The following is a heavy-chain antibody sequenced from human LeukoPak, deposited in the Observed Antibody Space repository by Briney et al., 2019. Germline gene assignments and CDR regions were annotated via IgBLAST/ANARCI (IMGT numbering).Heavy chain of an antibody. CDR3: ARHPFSAPFDY. CDR2: VYQTGDT. Sequence: SATLSLTCTVSGGSMNNYYWSWFRRPPGKGLEWIAYVYQTGDTRYNPSLKSRLSISLDTSKNQFSLQLRSVTATDTAVYYCARHPFSAPFDYWGQGILVTVSS. CDR1: GGSMNNYY. D-gene: IGHD6-19*01. J-gene: IGHJ4*02. V-gene: IGHV4-59*08.